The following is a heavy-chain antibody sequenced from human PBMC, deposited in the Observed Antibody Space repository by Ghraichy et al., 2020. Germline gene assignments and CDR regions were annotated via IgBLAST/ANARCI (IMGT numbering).Heavy chain of an antibody. Sequence: GGSLRLSCAASRFSFRRYGMPWVRQAPGEGLEWVAFLSFDGSQKFYNDSVRGRFTISRDNSKNTLSLQMSSLRVEVPAMYDCAKVPDRVPSEDYWVQGSLGTVSS. CDR2: LSFDGSQK. V-gene: IGHV3-30*18. CDR1: RFSFRRYG. D-gene: IGHD5-12*01. J-gene: IGHJ4*02. CDR3: AKVPDRVPSEDY.